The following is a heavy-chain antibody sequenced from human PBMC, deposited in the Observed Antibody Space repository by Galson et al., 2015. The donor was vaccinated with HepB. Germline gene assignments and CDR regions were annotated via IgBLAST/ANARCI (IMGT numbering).Heavy chain of an antibody. V-gene: IGHV3-30*18. J-gene: IGHJ6*02. CDR1: GFTFSSYG. D-gene: IGHD3-3*01. Sequence: SLRLSCAASGFTFSSYGMHWVRQAPGKGLEWVAVISYDGSNKYYADSVKGRFTISRDNSKNTLYLQMNSLRAEDTAVYYCAKDLTYYDFWSGYYEEYYYYGMGVWGQGTTVTVSS. CDR3: AKDLTYYDFWSGYYEEYYYYGMGV. CDR2: ISYDGSNK.